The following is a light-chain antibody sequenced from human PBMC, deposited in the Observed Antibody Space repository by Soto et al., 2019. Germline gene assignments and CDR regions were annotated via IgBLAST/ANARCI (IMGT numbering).Light chain of an antibody. CDR3: QHYDSYSRE. CDR1: PSISSW. J-gene: IGKJ1*01. Sequence: QMPQSPSTLPASVGDTATITCRARPSISSWLAWYQQKPCKAPTLRIYDASCLASASPSRFSGSGSGTEFTLTISRLQLDDFATYYCQHYDSYSREFGQGTKV. V-gene: IGKV1-5*01. CDR2: DAS.